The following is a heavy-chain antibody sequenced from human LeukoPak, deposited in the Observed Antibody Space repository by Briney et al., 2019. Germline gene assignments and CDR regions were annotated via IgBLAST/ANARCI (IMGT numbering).Heavy chain of an antibody. Sequence: PSETLSLTCTVSGGSISSSSYYWGWIRQPPGKGLEWIGSIYYSGSTYYITSHKSRVAISVDTSNPQFSLKLSSVTAAVTAVFYCARGVTGGWYGDFQHWGQGTLVTVSS. CDR1: GGSISSSSYY. J-gene: IGHJ1*01. CDR2: IYYSGST. CDR3: ARGVTGGWYGDFQH. V-gene: IGHV4-39*01. D-gene: IGHD6-19*01.